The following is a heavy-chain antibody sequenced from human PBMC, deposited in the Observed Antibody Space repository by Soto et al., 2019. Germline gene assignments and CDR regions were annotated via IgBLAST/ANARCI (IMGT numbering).Heavy chain of an antibody. J-gene: IGHJ5*02. V-gene: IGHV4-59*01. CDR1: GGSISSYY. CDR2: IYYSGST. D-gene: IGHD3-10*01. Sequence: PSETLSLTCTVSGGSISSYYWSWIRQPPGKGLEWIGYIYYSGSTNYNPSLKSRVTISVDTSKNQFSLKLSSVTAADTAVYYCARALRFGGMAWFDPWGQGTLVTVSS. CDR3: ARALRFGGMAWFDP.